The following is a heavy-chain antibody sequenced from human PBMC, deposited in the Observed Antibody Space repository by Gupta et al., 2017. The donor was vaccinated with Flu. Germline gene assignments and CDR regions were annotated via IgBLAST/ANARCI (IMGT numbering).Heavy chain of an antibody. J-gene: IGHJ4*02. CDR2: IYYSGST. D-gene: IGHD5-12*01. V-gene: IGHV4-39*01. Sequence: QLQLQDSGPGLVKPSETLSLTCTVSGGSISSSSYYWGWIRQPPGKGLEWIGSIYYSGSTYYNPSLKSRVTISVDTSKNQFSLKLSSVTAADTAVYYCARHKPLEATIVSWGQGTLVTVSS. CDR3: ARHKPLEATIVS. CDR1: GGSISSSSYY.